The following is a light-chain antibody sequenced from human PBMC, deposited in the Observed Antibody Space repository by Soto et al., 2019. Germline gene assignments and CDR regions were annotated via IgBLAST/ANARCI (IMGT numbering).Light chain of an antibody. CDR2: EVN. CDR1: SNDVGGYNL. V-gene: IGLV2-23*02. Sequence: QSALTQPASVSGSPGQSITISCTGTSNDVGGYNLVSWFQLHPGKAPKLMISEVNKRPSGVSNRFSGSKSANTASLTISGLQAEDEADYYCCSHVGGSSPQWVFGGGTKVTVL. J-gene: IGLJ3*02. CDR3: CSHVGGSSPQWV.